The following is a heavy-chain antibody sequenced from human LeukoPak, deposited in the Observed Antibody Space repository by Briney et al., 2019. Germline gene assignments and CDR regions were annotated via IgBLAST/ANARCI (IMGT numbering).Heavy chain of an antibody. D-gene: IGHD3-22*01. CDR3: ARDNDSNYYYYGMDV. CDR1: GFTFSSYS. V-gene: IGHV3-21*01. Sequence: GGSVTLLCSASGFTFSSYSVNWVRQAPGKGLEGVSSISSCNSYIYYADSVKGRFTIPRDNAKNSLYLQMNSLRAEDTAVYYCARDNDSNYYYYGMDVWGQGTTVTVSS. J-gene: IGHJ6*02. CDR2: ISSCNSYI.